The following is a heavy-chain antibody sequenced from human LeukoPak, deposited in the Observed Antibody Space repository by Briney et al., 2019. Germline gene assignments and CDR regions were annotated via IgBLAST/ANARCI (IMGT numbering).Heavy chain of an antibody. CDR2: LSPSGADT. J-gene: IGHJ4*02. CDR1: GFTFTNYA. D-gene: IGHD2-2*01. CDR3: AREGPRYCSSTSCLFDY. V-gene: IGHV3-23*01. Sequence: GGSLRLSCAASGFTFTNYAMNWVRQAPGKGLEWVSTLSPSGADTYYADSVKGRFTISRDNSKNTLYLQMNSLRAEDTAVYYCAREGPRYCSSTSCLFDYWGQGTLVTVSS.